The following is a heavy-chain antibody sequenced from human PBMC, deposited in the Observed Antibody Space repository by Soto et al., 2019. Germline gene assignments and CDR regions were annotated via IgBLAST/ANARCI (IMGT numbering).Heavy chain of an antibody. Sequence: PSETLSLTCTVSGGSISSGGYYWIWIRHHPGKGLEWIGYIYYSGSTYYNPSLKSRVTISVDTSKNQFSLKLSSVTAADTAVYYCARVPGIAAAGPFYYYYGMDVWGQGTTVTVSS. CDR1: GGSISSGGYY. J-gene: IGHJ6*02. CDR2: IYYSGST. V-gene: IGHV4-31*03. CDR3: ARVPGIAAAGPFYYYYGMDV. D-gene: IGHD6-13*01.